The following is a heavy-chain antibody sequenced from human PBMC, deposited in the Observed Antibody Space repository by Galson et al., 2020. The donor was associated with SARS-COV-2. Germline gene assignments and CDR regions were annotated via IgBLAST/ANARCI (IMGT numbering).Heavy chain of an antibody. D-gene: IGHD3-3*01. CDR3: SRSKLDSKYYDFWSGYYDMGHWFDP. CDR2: INPSGGST. Sequence: ASVKVSCKASGYTFTSYYMHWVRQAPGQGLEWMGIINPSGGSTSYAQKFQGRVTMTRDTSTSTVYMELSSLRSEDTAVYYCSRSKLDSKYYDFWSGYYDMGHWFDPWGQGTLVTVSS. V-gene: IGHV1-46*01. J-gene: IGHJ5*02. CDR1: GYTFTSYY.